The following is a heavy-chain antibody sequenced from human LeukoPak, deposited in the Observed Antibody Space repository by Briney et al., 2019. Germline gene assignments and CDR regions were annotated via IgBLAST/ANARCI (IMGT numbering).Heavy chain of an antibody. D-gene: IGHD2-2*01. V-gene: IGHV4-39*01. CDR3: ARGYPCSGTSCYLDYYYYYGMDV. CDR2: IYNSGTT. CDR1: GGSISRSSYY. J-gene: IGHJ6*02. Sequence: SETLSLTCTVSGGSISRSSYYWGWTRQPPGKGLEWIGTIYNSGTTYYNPSLKSRVTISVDTSKNQFSLRLSSVTAADTAVYYCARGYPCSGTSCYLDYYYYYGMDVWGQGTTVTVSS.